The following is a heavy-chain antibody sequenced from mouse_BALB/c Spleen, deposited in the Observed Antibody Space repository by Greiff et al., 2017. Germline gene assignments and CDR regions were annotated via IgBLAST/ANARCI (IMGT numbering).Heavy chain of an antibody. V-gene: IGHV5-6-5*01. D-gene: IGHD2-4*01. Sequence: EVQGVESGGGLVKPGGSLKLSCAASGFTFSSYAMSWVRQTPEKRLEWVASISSGGSTYYPDSVKGRFTISRDNARNILYLQMSSLRSEDTAMYYCARVYDYGLCFAYWGQGTLVTVSA. CDR3: ARVYDYGLCFAY. J-gene: IGHJ3*01. CDR2: ISSGGST. CDR1: GFTFSSYA.